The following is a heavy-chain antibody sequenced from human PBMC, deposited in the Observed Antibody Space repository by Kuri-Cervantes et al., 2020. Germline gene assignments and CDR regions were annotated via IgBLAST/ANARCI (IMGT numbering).Heavy chain of an antibody. CDR1: GFTFSSYS. CDR3: VFGIRRYFDY. Sequence: GESLKISCAASGFTFSSYSMNWVRQAPGKGLEWVSSISSSSSHIYYADSVKGRFTISRDNAKNSLYLQMNSLRAEDTAVYYCVFGIRRYFDYWGQGTLVTVSS. V-gene: IGHV3-21*04. J-gene: IGHJ4*02. D-gene: IGHD3-3*01. CDR2: ISSSSSHI.